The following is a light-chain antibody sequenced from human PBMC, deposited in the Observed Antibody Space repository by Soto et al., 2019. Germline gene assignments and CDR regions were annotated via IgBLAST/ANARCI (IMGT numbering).Light chain of an antibody. J-gene: IGKJ1*01. CDR3: QQYNPYSRT. Sequence: DIQMTQSPSSLSASVGDRVTITCRASQGIRNDLGWYQQKPGKAPKRLIYATSSLQSGVPSRFSGSGSGTDFTLTISRLQRDDFAIYYCQQYNPYSRTFGQGTKVDIK. V-gene: IGKV1-17*01. CDR1: QGIRND. CDR2: ATS.